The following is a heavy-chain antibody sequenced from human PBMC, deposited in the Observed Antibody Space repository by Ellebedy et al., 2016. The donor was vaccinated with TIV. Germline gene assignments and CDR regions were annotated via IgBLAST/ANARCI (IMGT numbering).Heavy chain of an antibody. CDR1: GFTVSSNY. CDR3: ARARKSCSSTSCYVKYFDL. J-gene: IGHJ2*01. CDR2: IYSGGST. Sequence: GESLKISXAASGFTVSSNYMSWVRQAPGKGLEWVSVIYSGGSTYYADSVKGRFTISRDNSKNTLYLQMNSLRAEDTAVYYCARARKSCSSTSCYVKYFDLWGRGTLVTVSS. D-gene: IGHD2-2*01. V-gene: IGHV3-53*01.